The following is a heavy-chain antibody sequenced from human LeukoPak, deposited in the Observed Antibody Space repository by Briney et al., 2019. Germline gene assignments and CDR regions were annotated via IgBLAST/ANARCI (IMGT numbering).Heavy chain of an antibody. CDR2: ISAYNGNT. D-gene: IGHD7-27*01. V-gene: IGHV1-18*01. CDR3: ARDHVKLGSNFHPFDAFDI. CDR1: GYTFTSYG. J-gene: IGHJ3*02. Sequence: ASVKVSCKASGYTFTSYGISWVRQAPGQGLEWMGWISAYNGNTNYAQKLQGRVTMTTDTSTSTAYMELRSLRSDDTAVYYCARDHVKLGSNFHPFDAFDIWGQGTMVTVSS.